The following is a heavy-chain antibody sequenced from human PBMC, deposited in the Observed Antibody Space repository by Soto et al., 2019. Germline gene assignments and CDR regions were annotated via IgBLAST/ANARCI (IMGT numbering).Heavy chain of an antibody. V-gene: IGHV4-39*01. J-gene: IGHJ5*02. Sequence: QLQLQESGPGLVKPSETLSLTCTVSGGSISSSSYYWGWIRQPPGKGLEWIGSIYYSGSTYYNPSLKSRVTISVDTSKNQFSLKLSSVTAADTAVYYCAMTGYKIIGVDPWGQGTLVTVSS. CDR3: AMTGYKIIGVDP. CDR2: IYYSGST. D-gene: IGHD3-9*01. CDR1: GGSISSSSYY.